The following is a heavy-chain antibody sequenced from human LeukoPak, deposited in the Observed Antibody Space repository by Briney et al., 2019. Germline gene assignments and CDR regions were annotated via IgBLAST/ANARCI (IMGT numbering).Heavy chain of an antibody. CDR1: GYSISSGYY. Sequence: SETLSLTCTVSGYSISSGYYWGWIRQPPGKGLEWIGSIYHSGSTYYNPSLKSRVTISVDTSENQFSLKLSSVTAADTAVYYCANGVGRSWYQGFDPWGQGTLVTVSS. V-gene: IGHV4-38-2*02. J-gene: IGHJ5*02. CDR3: ANGVGRSWYQGFDP. D-gene: IGHD6-13*01. CDR2: IYHSGST.